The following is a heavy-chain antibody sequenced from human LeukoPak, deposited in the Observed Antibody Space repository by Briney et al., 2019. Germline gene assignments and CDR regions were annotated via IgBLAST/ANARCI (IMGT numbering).Heavy chain of an antibody. J-gene: IGHJ3*01. CDR1: GFTFGSYG. Sequence: GGSLRLSCAASGFTFGSYGMHWVRQAPGKGLEWVAVISYDGSNKYYADSVKGRFTISRDNSKNTLYLQMNSLRAEDTAVYYCAKGTYYYDSSGYFVVWGQGTMVTVSS. CDR3: AKGTYYYDSSGYFVV. V-gene: IGHV3-30*18. CDR2: ISYDGSNK. D-gene: IGHD3-22*01.